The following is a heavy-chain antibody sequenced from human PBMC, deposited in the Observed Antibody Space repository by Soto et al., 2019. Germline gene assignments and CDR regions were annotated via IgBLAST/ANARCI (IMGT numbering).Heavy chain of an antibody. CDR1: GYTFTYYD. V-gene: IGHV1-8*02. CDR2: MNPNTGVTKT. J-gene: IGHJ5*01. CDR3: ASAASPYSSFWDNPRGDWFES. D-gene: IGHD3-3*01. Sequence: QVQLVQSGAELKKPGASVRVSCKASGYTFTYYDINWVRQAAGQGLEWMGWMNPNTGVTKTDNLAKLEGRLTMTRDSSIRTAYFEIHDLRSENTAVYYCASAASPYSSFWDNPRGDWFESSGHGTLVTVSS.